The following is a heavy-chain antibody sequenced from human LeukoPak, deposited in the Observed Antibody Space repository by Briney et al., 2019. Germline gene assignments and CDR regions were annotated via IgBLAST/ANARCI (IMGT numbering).Heavy chain of an antibody. CDR3: AKGKDTYSYDSSGYYFGEY. CDR1: GFTFSSCA. D-gene: IGHD3-22*01. CDR2: MSGSGGST. Sequence: GGSLRLSCAASGFTFSSCAMNWVRQAPGKGLEWVSAMSGSGGSTYYADSVKGRFTISRDNSKNTLYLQMNSLRAEDTAVYYCAKGKDTYSYDSSGYYFGEYWGQGTLVTVSS. V-gene: IGHV3-23*01. J-gene: IGHJ4*02.